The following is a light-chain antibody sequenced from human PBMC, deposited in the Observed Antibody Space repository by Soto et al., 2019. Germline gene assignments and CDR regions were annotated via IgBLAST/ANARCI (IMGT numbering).Light chain of an antibody. CDR1: QGISNY. Sequence: DIQLTQSPSFLSASVRDRVTITCRASQGISNYLAWYQQKPGTAPKLIIYSASTLQSGVPSRFSGSGSGTEFTLTISSLQPEDFATYHCQQFNSYPFTFGGGTKVEIK. CDR3: QQFNSYPFT. J-gene: IGKJ4*01. V-gene: IGKV1-9*01. CDR2: SAS.